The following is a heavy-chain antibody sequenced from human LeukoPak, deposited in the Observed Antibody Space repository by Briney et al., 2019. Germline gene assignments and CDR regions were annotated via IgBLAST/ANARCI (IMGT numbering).Heavy chain of an antibody. D-gene: IGHD5-18*01. CDR1: GFTFSHYS. V-gene: IGHV3-21*06. Sequence: GGSLRLSCAASGFTFSHYSMNWVRQAPGKGLEWVSSISSTSAYIYYADSVKGRFTISRDNAENSLHLQMNSLRAEDTAVYYCARGGTATVVGGDYWGQGTLVTVPS. CDR2: ISSTSAYI. CDR3: ARGGTATVVGGDY. J-gene: IGHJ4*02.